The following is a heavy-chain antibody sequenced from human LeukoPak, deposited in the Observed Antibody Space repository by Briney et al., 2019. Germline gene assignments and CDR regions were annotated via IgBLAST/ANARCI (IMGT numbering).Heavy chain of an antibody. CDR3: ARARIVVVPAAMRSDAFDI. D-gene: IGHD2-2*01. J-gene: IGHJ3*02. CDR2: IRYDGSNK. V-gene: IGHV3-30*02. CDR1: GFTFSSYG. Sequence: GGSLRLSCAASGFTFSSYGMHWVRQAPGKGLEWVAFIRYDGSNKYYADSVKGRFTISRDNAKNSLYLQMNSLRAEDTAVYYCARARIVVVPAAMRSDAFDIWGQGTMVTVSS.